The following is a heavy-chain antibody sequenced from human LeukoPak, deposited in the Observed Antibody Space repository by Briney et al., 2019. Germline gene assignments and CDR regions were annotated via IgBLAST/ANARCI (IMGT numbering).Heavy chain of an antibody. CDR3: AKGGPRYYYYYMDV. CDR1: GFTFDDYA. Sequence: AGGSLRLSCAASGFTFDDYAMHRVRQAPGKGLEWVSLISWDGGSTYYADSVKGRFTISRDNSKNSLYLQMNSLRAEDTALYYCAKGGPRYYYYYMDVWGKGTTVTVSS. J-gene: IGHJ6*03. D-gene: IGHD3-10*01. CDR2: ISWDGGST. V-gene: IGHV3-43D*03.